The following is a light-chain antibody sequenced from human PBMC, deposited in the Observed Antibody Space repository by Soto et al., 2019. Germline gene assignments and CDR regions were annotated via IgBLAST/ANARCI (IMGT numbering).Light chain of an antibody. J-gene: IGKJ1*01. Sequence: DIEMTQSPSSLSASVGDRVTITCRASQGIIDYLAWYQQKPGKPPTLLIYAASTLHSGVPSRFRGSGAGTDFTLTISSLQPEDVATYYCQKYDTAPQTFGPGTRVVIK. CDR3: QKYDTAPQT. CDR2: AAS. V-gene: IGKV1-27*01. CDR1: QGIIDY.